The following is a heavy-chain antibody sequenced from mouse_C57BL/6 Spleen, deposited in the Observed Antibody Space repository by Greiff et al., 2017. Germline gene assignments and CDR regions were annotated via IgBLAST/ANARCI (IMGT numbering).Heavy chain of an antibody. D-gene: IGHD1-1*01. CDR2: ISSGSSTI. CDR3: ARDGSSFYWYFDV. Sequence: EVKLVESGGGLVKPGGSLKLSCAASGFTFSDYGMHWVRQAPEKGLEWVAYISSGSSTIYYADTVKGRFTISRDNAKNTLFLQMTSLRSEDTAMYYCARDGSSFYWYFDVWGTGTTVTVSS. V-gene: IGHV5-17*01. J-gene: IGHJ1*03. CDR1: GFTFSDYG.